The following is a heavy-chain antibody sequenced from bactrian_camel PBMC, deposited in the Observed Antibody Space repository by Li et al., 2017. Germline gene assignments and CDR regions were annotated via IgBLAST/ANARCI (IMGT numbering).Heavy chain of an antibody. D-gene: IGHD5*01. Sequence: HVQLVESGGGSVQAGGSLRLSCAVSGYTYSTDCMGWFRQAPGKEREGVAVVDSDGNAVYADSVKGRFTISRDNAKNTLYLQLNSLKTEDTAMYYCGSGRGGSGEWRGRGTQVTVS. J-gene: IGHJ4*01. CDR1: GYTYSTDC. V-gene: IGHV3S53*01. CDR2: VDSDGNA.